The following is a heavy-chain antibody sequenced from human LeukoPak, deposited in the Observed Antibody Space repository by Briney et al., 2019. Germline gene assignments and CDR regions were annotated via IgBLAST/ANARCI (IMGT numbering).Heavy chain of an antibody. CDR3: ARDLSGSYNFDY. V-gene: IGHV3-30-3*01. CDR1: GFTFSNYA. J-gene: IGHJ4*02. Sequence: GGSLRLSCAASGFTFSNYAMHWVRQAPGKGLEWVAVISYDGSNKYNADSVKGRFTISRDNSKNTLYLQMNSQRAEDTAVYYCARDLSGSYNFDYWGQGTLVTVSS. D-gene: IGHD1-26*01. CDR2: ISYDGSNK.